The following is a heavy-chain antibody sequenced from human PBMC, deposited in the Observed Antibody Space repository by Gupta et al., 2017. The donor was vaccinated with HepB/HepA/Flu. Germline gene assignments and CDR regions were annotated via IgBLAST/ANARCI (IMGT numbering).Heavy chain of an antibody. CDR2: FDPEDGET. D-gene: IGHD2-2*01. CDR3: ATYRIVVVPAAMYFQH. Sequence: QVQLVQSGAEVTKPGAAVKVSCKVPGYTLTELSMPWVRQAPGKGLEWMGGFDPEDGETIYAQKFQGRVTMTEDTSTDTAYMELSSLRSEDTAVYYCATYRIVVVPAAMYFQHWGQGTLVTVSS. J-gene: IGHJ1*01. CDR1: GYTLTELS. V-gene: IGHV1-24*01.